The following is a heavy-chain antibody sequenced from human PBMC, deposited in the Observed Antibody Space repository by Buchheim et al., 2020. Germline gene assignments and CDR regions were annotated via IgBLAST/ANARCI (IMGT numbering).Heavy chain of an antibody. CDR1: GGSISSGAYS. D-gene: IGHD3-22*01. J-gene: IGHJ4*02. CDR3: ARGDDSSGRPIDY. CDR2: IYHSGST. V-gene: IGHV4-30-2*01. Sequence: QLQLQESDSGLVKPSQTLSLTCAVSGGSISSGAYSWSWIRQPPGKGLEWIGYIYHSGSTYYNPSLKSRVTISVDRSKNQFSLKLSAVTAADTAVYYCARGDDSSGRPIDYWGQGTL.